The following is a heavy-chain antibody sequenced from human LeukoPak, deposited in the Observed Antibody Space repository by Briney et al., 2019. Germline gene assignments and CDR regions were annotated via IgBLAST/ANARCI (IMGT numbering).Heavy chain of an antibody. CDR3: ARTRSVSNWLDP. D-gene: IGHD2-15*01. J-gene: IGHJ5*02. CDR1: GDSISSGRNY. Sequence: SETLSLTCSVSGDSISSGRNYWGWIRQSPGKGLEWIASIYSSGNTHSNPSLKSRVSISVDTSKNQFSLKLSSVTAADTAVYYCARTRSVSNWLDPWGQGTLVTVSS. CDR2: IYSSGNT. V-gene: IGHV4-39*07.